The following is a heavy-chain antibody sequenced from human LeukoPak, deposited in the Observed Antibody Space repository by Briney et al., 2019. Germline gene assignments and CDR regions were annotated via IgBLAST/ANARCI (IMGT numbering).Heavy chain of an antibody. V-gene: IGHV3-23*01. CDR3: AKEIVVVPAAIGHDAFDI. J-gene: IGHJ3*02. Sequence: PGGSLRLSCAASGFTFSSYAMSWVRQAPGKGLEWVSAISGSGGSTYYADSVKGRFTISRDNSKNTLYLQMNSLRAEDTAVYYCAKEIVVVPAAIGHDAFDIWGQGTMVTVSS. D-gene: IGHD2-2*01. CDR1: GFTFSSYA. CDR2: ISGSGGST.